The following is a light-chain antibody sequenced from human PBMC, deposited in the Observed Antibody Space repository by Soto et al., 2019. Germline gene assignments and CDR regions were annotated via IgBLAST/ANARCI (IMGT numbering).Light chain of an antibody. V-gene: IGLV1-47*01. CDR2: RNN. CDR1: SSNIGSNY. CDR3: SSYTSSSTNV. J-gene: IGLJ1*01. Sequence: QSVLTQPPSASGTPGQRVTISCSGSSSNIGSNYVYWYQQLPGTAPKLLIYRNNQRPSGVPDRFSGSKSGTSASLAISGLRSEDEADYYCSSYTSSSTNVFGTGTKLTVL.